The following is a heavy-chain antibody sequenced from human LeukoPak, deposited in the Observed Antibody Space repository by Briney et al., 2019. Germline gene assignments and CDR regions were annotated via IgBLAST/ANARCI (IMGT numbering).Heavy chain of an antibody. V-gene: IGHV1-18*01. D-gene: IGHD6-6*01. J-gene: IGHJ4*02. Sequence: ASVKVSCKASGGTFSSYAISWVRQAPGQGLEWMGWISAYNGNTNYAQKLQGRVTMTTDTSTSTAYMELRSLRSDDTAVYYCARAHTISSVSAGDYWGQGTLVTVSS. CDR1: GGTFSSYA. CDR3: ARAHTISSVSAGDY. CDR2: ISAYNGNT.